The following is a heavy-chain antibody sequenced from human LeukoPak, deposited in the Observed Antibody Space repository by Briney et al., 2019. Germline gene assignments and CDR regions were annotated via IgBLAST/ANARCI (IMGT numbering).Heavy chain of an antibody. CDR1: GGPISSGDYY. D-gene: IGHD3-22*01. V-gene: IGHV4-61*08. Sequence: PSQTLSLTCTVSGGPISSGDYYWSWIRQPPGKGLEWIGYIYYSGSTNYNPSLKSRVTISVDTSKNQFSLKLSSVTAADTAVYYCARRRSGGYDAFDIWGQGTMVTVSS. J-gene: IGHJ3*02. CDR3: ARRRSGGYDAFDI. CDR2: IYYSGST.